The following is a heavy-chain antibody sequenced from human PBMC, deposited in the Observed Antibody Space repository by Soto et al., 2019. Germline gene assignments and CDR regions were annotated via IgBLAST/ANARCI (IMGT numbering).Heavy chain of an antibody. CDR3: ARDLAPHDFWSGYDY. CDR2: IWYDGSNK. CDR1: GFTFSSYG. V-gene: IGHV3-33*01. J-gene: IGHJ4*02. D-gene: IGHD3-3*01. Sequence: GGSLRLSCAASGFTFSSYGMHWVRQAPGKGLEWVAVIWYDGSNKYYADSVKGRFTISRDNSKNTLYLQMNSLRAEDTAVYYCARDLAPHDFWSGYDYWGQGTLVTVSS.